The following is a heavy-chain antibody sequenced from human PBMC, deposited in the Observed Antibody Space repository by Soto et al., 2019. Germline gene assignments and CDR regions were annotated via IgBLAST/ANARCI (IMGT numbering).Heavy chain of an antibody. D-gene: IGHD3-10*01. J-gene: IGHJ3*02. V-gene: IGHV1-18*01. CDR1: GYTFTSYG. CDR2: ISAYNGNT. CDR3: AREGRITMVRGVNDALDI. Sequence: ASVKVSCKASGYTFTSYGISWVRQAPGQGLEWMGWISAYNGNTNYAQKLQGRVTMTTDTSTSTAYMELRSLRSDDTAVYYCAREGRITMVRGVNDALDIWGQGTMVTVSS.